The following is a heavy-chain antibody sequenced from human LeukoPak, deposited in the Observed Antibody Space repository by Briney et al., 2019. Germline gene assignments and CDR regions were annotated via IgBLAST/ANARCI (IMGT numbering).Heavy chain of an antibody. CDR1: GGSISSSSYY. J-gene: IGHJ4*02. CDR2: VFGTGST. D-gene: IGHD6-13*01. V-gene: IGHV4-61*09. CDR3: ARDHISTWAPFDY. Sequence: PSQTLSLTCTVSGGSISSSSYYWSWIRQPAGKGLEWIGHVFGTGSTSYNPSLKSRVTMSVDAYQNQFSLKLTSVTAADTAVYFCARDHISTWAPFDYWGQGALVTVSS.